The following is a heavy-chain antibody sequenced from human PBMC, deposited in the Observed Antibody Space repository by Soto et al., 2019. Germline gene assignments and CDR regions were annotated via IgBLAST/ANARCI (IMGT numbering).Heavy chain of an antibody. V-gene: IGHV1-8*01. CDR3: PSVLCIGVAGPEYYFDY. D-gene: IGHD6-19*01. Sequence: ASLKDSSLPSRYSSTSSNTYYVPQPPRQGVERVGRMNNNGGPTTNAQKLQARVTTTRNTSISTAYMELSGLRSNDTALYNFPSVLCIGVAGPEYYFDYWGQGTLVTVSS. CDR1: RYSSTSSN. CDR2: MNNNGGPT. J-gene: IGHJ4*02.